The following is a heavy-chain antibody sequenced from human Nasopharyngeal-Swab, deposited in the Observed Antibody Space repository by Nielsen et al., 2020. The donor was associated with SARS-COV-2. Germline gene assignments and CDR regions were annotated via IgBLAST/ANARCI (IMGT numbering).Heavy chain of an antibody. Sequence: ASVKVSCKASGYTFTSYGISWVRQAPGQGLEWMGWISAHNGNTNYAQKLQGRVTMTTDTSTSTAYMELRSLRSDDTAVYYCARDYRAWSSGFPFDYWGQGTLVTVSS. CDR1: GYTFTSYG. CDR2: ISAHNGNT. D-gene: IGHD6-19*01. J-gene: IGHJ4*02. V-gene: IGHV1-18*01. CDR3: ARDYRAWSSGFPFDY.